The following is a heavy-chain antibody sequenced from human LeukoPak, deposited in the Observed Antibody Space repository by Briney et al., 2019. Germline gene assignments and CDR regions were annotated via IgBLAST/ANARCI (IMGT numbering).Heavy chain of an antibody. CDR2: IIPNSGGT. J-gene: IGHJ6*03. CDR3: ARDPHYGDFRRYYFYMDV. Sequence: ASVKVSCKASGYTFTGYYIHWVRQAPGQGLEWMGWIIPNSGGTIYAQKFQGRVTMTRDTSISTAYMELSRLRSDDTAVYHCARDPHYGDFRRYYFYMDVWGKGTTVTVSS. CDR1: GYTFTGYY. V-gene: IGHV1-2*02. D-gene: IGHD4-17*01.